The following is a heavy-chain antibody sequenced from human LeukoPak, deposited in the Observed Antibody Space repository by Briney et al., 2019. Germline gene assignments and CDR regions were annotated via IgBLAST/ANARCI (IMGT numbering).Heavy chain of an antibody. J-gene: IGHJ4*02. D-gene: IGHD4-17*01. V-gene: IGHV3-23*01. Sequence: GGSLRLSCAASGFSFSSHGMSWVRQAPGKGLEWVSGIIGGAGSTYYADSVKGRFTISGDNSKNTLFLQMNSLRAEDTAVYYCAKSPYGDPYYFDYWGQGTLVTVSS. CDR3: AKSPYGDPYYFDY. CDR2: IIGGAGST. CDR1: GFSFSSHG.